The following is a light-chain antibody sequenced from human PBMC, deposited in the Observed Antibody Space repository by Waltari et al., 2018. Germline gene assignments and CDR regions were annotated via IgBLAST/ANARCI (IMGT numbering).Light chain of an antibody. CDR1: QSLNTN. CDR3: QQYNSWPPYT. V-gene: IGKV3-15*01. Sequence: EIVMTQSPATLSVSPGESATLYCRASQSLNTNLAWYQQKAGQAPRLLIYGASTRATGIPARFSGSGSGTEFTLTISSLQSEDFAVYYCQQYNSWPPYTFGQGTKLEIK. J-gene: IGKJ2*01. CDR2: GAS.